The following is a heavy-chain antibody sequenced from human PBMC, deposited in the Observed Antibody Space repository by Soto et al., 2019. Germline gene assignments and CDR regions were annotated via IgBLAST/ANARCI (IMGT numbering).Heavy chain of an antibody. J-gene: IGHJ4*02. V-gene: IGHV3-23*01. CDR3: AKDLGYDGSGIEI. CDR1: GFTFSNYG. Sequence: EVQLLESGGGLLQPGGSLRLSCAVSGFTFSNYGMSWVRQAPGKGLEWVAATSGSGDTTYYADSVKGRFTISRDNSKNTLYVQSNSLRAEDTAVYYCAKDLGYDGSGIEIWGQGTLVTVS. D-gene: IGHD3-10*01. CDR2: TSGSGDTT.